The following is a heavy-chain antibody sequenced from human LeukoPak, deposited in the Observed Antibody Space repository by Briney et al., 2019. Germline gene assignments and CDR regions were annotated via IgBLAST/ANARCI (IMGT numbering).Heavy chain of an antibody. CDR2: ILNNGVST. CDR1: GFNFGTYA. J-gene: IGHJ3*01. V-gene: IGHV3-23*01. CDR3: AKGGGRPLDDAFDV. Sequence: GGSLRLSCAASGFNFGTYAMTWVRQAPGMGLEWVSTILNNGVSTYHADSVKGRFTISRDNSRNTLHLQMDSLRAEDTAIYYCAKGGGRPLDDAFDVWGQGTMVTVSS.